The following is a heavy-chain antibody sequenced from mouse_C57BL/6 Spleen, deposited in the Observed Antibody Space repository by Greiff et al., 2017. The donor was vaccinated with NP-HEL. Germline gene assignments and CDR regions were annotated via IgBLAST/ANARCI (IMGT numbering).Heavy chain of an antibody. J-gene: IGHJ2*01. CDR3: ARDTLYDYDSYFDY. D-gene: IGHD2-4*01. CDR1: GFTFSSYA. CDR2: ISDGGSYT. V-gene: IGHV5-4*01. Sequence: EVKLQESGGGLVKPGGSLKLSCAASGFTFSSYAMSWVRQTPEKRLEWVATISDGGSYTYYPDNVKGRFTISRDNAKNNLYLQMSHLKSEDTAMYYCARDTLYDYDSYFDYWGQGTTLTVSS.